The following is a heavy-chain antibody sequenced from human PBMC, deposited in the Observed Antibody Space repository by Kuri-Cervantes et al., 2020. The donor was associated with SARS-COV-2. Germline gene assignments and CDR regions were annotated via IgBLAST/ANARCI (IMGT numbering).Heavy chain of an antibody. D-gene: IGHD3-3*01. J-gene: IGHJ6*02. Sequence: GGSLRLSCAASGFTFSSSWMHWVRQAPGKGLEWVAVISYDGSNKYYADSVKGRFTISRDNSKNTLYLQMNSLRAEDTAVYYCARVWRGELYYYYGMDVWGQGTTVTVSS. CDR1: GFTFSSSW. CDR2: ISYDGSNK. V-gene: IGHV3-30-3*01. CDR3: ARVWRGELYYYYGMDV.